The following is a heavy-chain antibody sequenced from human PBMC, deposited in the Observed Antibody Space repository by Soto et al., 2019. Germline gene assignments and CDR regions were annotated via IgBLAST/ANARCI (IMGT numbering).Heavy chain of an antibody. V-gene: IGHV4-30-4*01. CDR3: ARGISFFGVGIHRIFDY. J-gene: IGHJ4*02. CDR1: GGSITIGDAY. D-gene: IGHD3-3*01. Sequence: PQTLSLTCTVSGGSITIGDAYWSWLRQPPGKGLEWIGYIYYSGSTYYNPSLKSRVTITVDKSKNQFSLKLSSVTAADTAVYYCARGISFFGVGIHRIFDYWGQGTLVTVSS. CDR2: IYYSGST.